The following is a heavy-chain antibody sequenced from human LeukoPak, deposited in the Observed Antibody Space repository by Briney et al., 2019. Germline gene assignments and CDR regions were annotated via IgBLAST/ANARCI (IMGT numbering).Heavy chain of an antibody. V-gene: IGHV4-59*01. CDR1: AGSIDNDY. J-gene: IGHJ4*02. Sequence: KASQTLSPTCTVSAGSIDNDYWNWFRQPPGKGLGWIGFVYYSGCTKYSPSLESRVTISVDTSKNHFSLSLSSVTAADTAVYHCARWRGYGYGLDYWGQGTLVTVSS. D-gene: IGHD5-18*01. CDR2: VYYSGCT. CDR3: ARWRGYGYGLDY.